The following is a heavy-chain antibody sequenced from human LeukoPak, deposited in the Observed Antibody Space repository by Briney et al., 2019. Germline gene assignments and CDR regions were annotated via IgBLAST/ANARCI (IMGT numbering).Heavy chain of an antibody. Sequence: PGGSLRLSCAASRFSFSKFAMTWVRQAPGKGLEWVSIISGSGGFTNYADSVRGRFTISRDNSKNTLYLQMNSLRVEDTAIYYCAKGCDTNCYSDFDSWGQGTLVTVSS. CDR3: AKGCDTNCYSDFDS. D-gene: IGHD2-2*01. CDR2: ISGSGGFT. J-gene: IGHJ4*02. CDR1: RFSFSKFA. V-gene: IGHV3-23*01.